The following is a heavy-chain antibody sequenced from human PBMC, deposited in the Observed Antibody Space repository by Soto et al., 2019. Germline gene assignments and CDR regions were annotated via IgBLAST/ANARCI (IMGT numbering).Heavy chain of an antibody. V-gene: IGHV4-30-4*01. CDR1: GGSISSGDQY. CDR3: ARDRAHLYESRGRIDY. J-gene: IGHJ4*02. Sequence: QVQLQESGPGLVKPSQTLSLTCTVSGGSISSGDQYWTWIRQPPGKGLEWIGYIDYSGRAFDNPSLKSRLIISLDTSMNQFSLKLTSVTAADTAVYYCARDRAHLYESRGRIDYWCRGILVTVSS. CDR2: IDYSGRA. D-gene: IGHD3-22*01.